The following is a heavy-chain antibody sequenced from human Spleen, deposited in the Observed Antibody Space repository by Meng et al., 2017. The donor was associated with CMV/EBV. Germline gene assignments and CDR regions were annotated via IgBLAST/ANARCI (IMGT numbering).Heavy chain of an antibody. J-gene: IGHJ5*02. CDR3: ARVKAGWFDP. V-gene: IGHV4-39*07. Sequence: CTVSGGSISSSSYYWGWIRQPPGKGLEWIGSIYYSGSTYYNPSLKSRVTISVDTSKNQFSLKLSSVTAADTAVYYCARVKAGWFDPWGQGTLVTVSS. D-gene: IGHD6-13*01. CDR1: GGSISSSSYY. CDR2: IYYSGST.